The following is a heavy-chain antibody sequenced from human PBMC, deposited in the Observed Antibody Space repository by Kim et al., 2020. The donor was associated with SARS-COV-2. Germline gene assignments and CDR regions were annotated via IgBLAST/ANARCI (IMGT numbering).Heavy chain of an antibody. CDR3: ARDRSGWSRFDY. Sequence: YAPKFTGRVTVTTATSTRTVYMELSSLTSEDTAVYYCARDRSGWSRFDYWGQGTLVTVSS. D-gene: IGHD6-19*01. J-gene: IGHJ4*02. V-gene: IGHV1-46*01.